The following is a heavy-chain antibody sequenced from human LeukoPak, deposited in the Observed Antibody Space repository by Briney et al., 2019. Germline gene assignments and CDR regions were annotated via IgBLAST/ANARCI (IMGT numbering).Heavy chain of an antibody. CDR1: GDSISSNNW. CDR2: IFHTGST. Sequence: SETLSLTCAVSGDSISSNNWWSWVRQPPGKGLEWIGEIFHTGSTNYNPSLKSRVTMSVDKSKNQFSLKLSSVTAADTAVYYCASAQGSAWGQGTLVTVSS. CDR3: ASAQGSA. V-gene: IGHV4-4*02. J-gene: IGHJ5*02.